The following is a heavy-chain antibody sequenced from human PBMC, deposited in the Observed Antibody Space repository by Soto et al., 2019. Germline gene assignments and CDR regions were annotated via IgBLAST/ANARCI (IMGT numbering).Heavy chain of an antibody. CDR2: INAGNGNT. Sequence: QVQLVQSGAEEKEPGASVKVSCKASGYTFTSYAMHWVRQAPGQRLEWMGWINAGNGNTKYSQKFQGRVTITRDTSASTAYMELSSLRSADTAVYYCARSIVVVTALDYWGQGTLVTVSS. J-gene: IGHJ4*02. V-gene: IGHV1-3*05. D-gene: IGHD2-21*02. CDR3: ARSIVVVTALDY. CDR1: GYTFTSYA.